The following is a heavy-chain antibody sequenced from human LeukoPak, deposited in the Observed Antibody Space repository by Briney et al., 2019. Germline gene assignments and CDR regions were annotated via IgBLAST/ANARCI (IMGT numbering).Heavy chain of an antibody. CDR1: GGTFSSYA. CDR2: IIPIFGTA. V-gene: IGHV1-69*05. D-gene: IGHD3-16*02. CDR3: ASTYYDYVWGSYPDDYYYYYMDV. Sequence: SVKVSCKASGGTFSSYAISWVRQAPGQGLEWMGRIIPIFGTANYAQKFQGRVTFTTDESTSTAYMELSSLRSEDTAVYYCASTYYDYVWGSYPDDYYYYYMDVWGKGTTVTVSS. J-gene: IGHJ6*03.